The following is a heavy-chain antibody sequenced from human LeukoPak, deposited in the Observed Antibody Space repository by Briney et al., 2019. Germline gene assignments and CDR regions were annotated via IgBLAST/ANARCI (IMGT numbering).Heavy chain of an antibody. J-gene: IGHJ3*02. CDR2: IYYSGST. Sequence: PSDTLSLTCAVSGYSISSSNWWGWIRQPPVKGLEWIGYIYYSGSTYYNPSLKSRVSMSVDTSKTQFSLKLSSVTAVDTAVYYCARTYYYDSSGYYFPGAFDIWRQGTMGTVSS. CDR3: ARTYYYDSSGYYFPGAFDI. CDR1: GYSISSSNW. D-gene: IGHD3-22*01. V-gene: IGHV4-28*01.